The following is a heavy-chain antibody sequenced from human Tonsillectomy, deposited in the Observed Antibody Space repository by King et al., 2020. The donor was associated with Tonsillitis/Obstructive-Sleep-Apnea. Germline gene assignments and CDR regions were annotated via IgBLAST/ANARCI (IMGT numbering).Heavy chain of an antibody. V-gene: IGHV3-9*01. Sequence: QLVQSGGGLVQPGRSLRLSCAASGFTFDDYAMHWVRQAPGKGLEWVSGISWNSGSIGYADSVKGRFTISGDNAKNSLYLQMNSLRAEDTALYYCAEDARCSSTSCYTKNYYYYYMDVWGKGTTVTVSS. CDR2: ISWNSGSI. CDR1: GFTFDDYA. D-gene: IGHD2-2*02. J-gene: IGHJ6*03. CDR3: AEDARCSSTSCYTKNYYYYYMDV.